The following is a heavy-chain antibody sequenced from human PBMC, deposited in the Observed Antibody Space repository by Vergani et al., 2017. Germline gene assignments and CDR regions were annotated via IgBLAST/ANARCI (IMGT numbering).Heavy chain of an antibody. CDR3: ASSLIGIVGKTDY. D-gene: IGHD1-26*01. J-gene: IGHJ4*02. Sequence: QVQLKESGPGLVKPSETLSLTCTVSNFFISSNAYYWGWIRQAPGRGLEWIGSLHHNGATSHNPSLRSRVTMSVDTSKNQFSLSLNSVTAADTAVYYCASSLIGIVGKTDYWGQGTLVTVSS. CDR2: LHHNGAT. CDR1: NFFISSNAYY. V-gene: IGHV4-38-2*02.